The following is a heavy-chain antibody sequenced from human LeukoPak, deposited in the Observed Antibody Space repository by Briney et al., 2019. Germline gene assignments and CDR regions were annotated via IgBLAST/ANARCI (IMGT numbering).Heavy chain of an antibody. V-gene: IGHV4-34*01. J-gene: IGHJ4*02. CDR2: INHSGST. Sequence: PSETLSLTCAVYGGSFSGYYWSWIRQPPGKGLEWIGEINHSGSTNYNPSLKSRVTISVDTSKNQFSLKLSSVTAADTAVYYCARGSPITIFGVVIRSNYFDYWGQGTLVTVSS. CDR1: GGSFSGYY. CDR3: ARGSPITIFGVVIRSNYFDY. D-gene: IGHD3-3*01.